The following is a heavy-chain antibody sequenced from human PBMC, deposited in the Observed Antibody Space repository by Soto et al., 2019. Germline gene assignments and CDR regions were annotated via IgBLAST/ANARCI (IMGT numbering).Heavy chain of an antibody. CDR3: AKGVVGYVFGAQDYFFGMAV. V-gene: IGHV3-30*18. J-gene: IGHJ6*04. Sequence: QVQVVESGGGVVQPGRSLRLSCGASGFNFSTYGMHWVRQAPGKGLEWVAVISYDGVNKYSAGSVRGRFTISRDNSKNTMYPQMNSLRAEDTGVYYGAKGVVGYVFGAQDYFFGMAVWGDGTTVTVSS. CDR1: GFNFSTYG. CDR2: ISYDGVNK. D-gene: IGHD1-26*01.